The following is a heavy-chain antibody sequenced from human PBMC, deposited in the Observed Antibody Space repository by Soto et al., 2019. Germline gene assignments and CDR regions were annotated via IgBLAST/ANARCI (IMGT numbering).Heavy chain of an antibody. CDR1: GFTFSSYS. J-gene: IGHJ6*03. V-gene: IGHV3-21*01. Sequence: PGGSLRLSCAASGFTFSSYSMNWVRQAPGKGLEWVSSISSSSSYIYYADSVKGRFTISRDNAKNSLYLQMNSLRAEDTAVYYCARVYCIGGSCCFASHYYYYYMDVWGKGTTVTVSS. D-gene: IGHD2-15*01. CDR2: ISSSSSYI. CDR3: ARVYCIGGSCCFASHYYYYYMDV.